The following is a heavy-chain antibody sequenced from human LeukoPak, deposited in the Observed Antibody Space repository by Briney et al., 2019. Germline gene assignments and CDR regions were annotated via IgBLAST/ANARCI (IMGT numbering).Heavy chain of an antibody. V-gene: IGHV4-34*01. J-gene: IGHJ4*02. D-gene: IGHD6-13*01. CDR3: ARDASGYS. Sequence: PSETLSLTCAVYGGSFSGYYWSWIRQPPGKGLEWIGEINHSGSANYNPSLKSRVTISVDTSKNQFSLKLSSVTAADTAVYYCARDASGYSWGQGTLVTVSS. CDR1: GGSFSGYY. CDR2: INHSGSA.